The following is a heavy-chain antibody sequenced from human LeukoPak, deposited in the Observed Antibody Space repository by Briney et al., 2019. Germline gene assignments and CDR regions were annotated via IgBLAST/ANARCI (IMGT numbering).Heavy chain of an antibody. CDR2: ISYDGSNK. Sequence: GGSLRLSWAASGFTFSSYGMHWVRQAPGKGLEWVAVISYDGSNKYYADSVKGRFTISRDNSKNTLYLQINSLRAEDTAVYYCAKDSGGYGDSLHFDYWGQGTLVTVSS. D-gene: IGHD4-17*01. CDR3: AKDSGGYGDSLHFDY. V-gene: IGHV3-30*18. CDR1: GFTFSSYG. J-gene: IGHJ4*02.